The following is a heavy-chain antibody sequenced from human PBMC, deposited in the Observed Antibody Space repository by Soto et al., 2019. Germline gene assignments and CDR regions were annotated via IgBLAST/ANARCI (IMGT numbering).Heavy chain of an antibody. CDR3: ARDQLYYNDISGRPLNAFDV. Sequence: RSLRLSCAASGFTFRNYGMNWVRQAPGKGLEWVSFIGLGSSTKYYADSVEGRFTISRDNAKNSLYLQMNSLRAEDTAVYYCARDQLYYNDISGRPLNAFDVWGQGTRVTVSS. CDR1: GFTFRNYG. CDR2: IGLGSSTK. D-gene: IGHD3-22*01. V-gene: IGHV3-48*01. J-gene: IGHJ3*01.